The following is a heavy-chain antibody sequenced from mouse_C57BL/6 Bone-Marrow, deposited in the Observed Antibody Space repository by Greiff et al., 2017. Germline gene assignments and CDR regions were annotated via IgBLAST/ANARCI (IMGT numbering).Heavy chain of an antibody. J-gene: IGHJ2*01. D-gene: IGHD1-1*01. CDR3: TTRITTVVAPFDY. CDR2: IDPENGDT. V-gene: IGHV14-4*01. Sequence: VQLKQSGAELVRPGASVKLSCTASGFNIKDDYMHWVKQRPEQGLEWIGWIDPENGDTEYASKFQGKATITEDTSSNTAYLQLSSLTSEDTAVYYCTTRITTVVAPFDYWGQGTTLTVSS. CDR1: GFNIKDDY.